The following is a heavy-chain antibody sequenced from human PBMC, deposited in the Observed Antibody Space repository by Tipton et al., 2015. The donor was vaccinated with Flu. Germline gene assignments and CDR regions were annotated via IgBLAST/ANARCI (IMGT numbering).Heavy chain of an antibody. D-gene: IGHD6-19*01. V-gene: IGHV3-30*04. Sequence: SLRLSCAASGFTFSTHAMHWVRQAPGKGLEWVAVISSDGSKKYYADFVKGRFTISRDNSKSTVYLQVNSLRTEDTAVYHCAREGGSSGWYTWFDPWGQGTLVTVSS. CDR3: AREGGSSGWYTWFDP. CDR1: GFTFSTHA. J-gene: IGHJ5*02. CDR2: ISSDGSKK.